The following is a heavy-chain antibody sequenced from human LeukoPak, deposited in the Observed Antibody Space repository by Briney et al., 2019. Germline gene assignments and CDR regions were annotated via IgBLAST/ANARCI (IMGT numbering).Heavy chain of an antibody. Sequence: GGSLRLSCAASGFTFSSYAMSWVRQAPGKGLEWVSAISGSGGSTYYADSVKGRFTISRDNSKNTLYLQTNSLRAEDTAVYYCARDRNSYGDTYYFDYWGQGTLVTVS. D-gene: IGHD5-18*01. CDR1: GFTFSSYA. J-gene: IGHJ4*02. V-gene: IGHV3-23*01. CDR3: ARDRNSYGDTYYFDY. CDR2: ISGSGGST.